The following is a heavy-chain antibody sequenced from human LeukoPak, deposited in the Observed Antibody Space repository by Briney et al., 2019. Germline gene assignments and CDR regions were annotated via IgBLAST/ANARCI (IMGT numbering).Heavy chain of an antibody. Sequence: SETLSLTCTVSGGSISNYYWSWIRQSPGKGLEWIGYIYYSGSTNYNPSLKSRVTISVDKSKNQFSLKLSSVTAADTALYYCARDAGRYCTGGGCYGFGYWGQGTLVTVSS. J-gene: IGHJ4*02. CDR3: ARDAGRYCTGGGCYGFGY. CDR2: IYYSGST. D-gene: IGHD2-15*01. V-gene: IGHV4-59*01. CDR1: GGSISNYY.